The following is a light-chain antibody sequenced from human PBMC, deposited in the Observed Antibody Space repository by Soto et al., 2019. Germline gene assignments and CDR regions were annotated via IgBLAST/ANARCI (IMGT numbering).Light chain of an antibody. CDR1: QIIFDRSYDKKY. CDR3: QQYYSLPLT. Sequence: DIVMTQSPDFMAVSLGERATINCKSIQIIFDRSYDKKYLACYQQKPWQPPKLLIYWATARESGVPDRFSGSGSETDFTLTISSMQAEDAAVYYCQQYYSLPLTFGPGTKVDTK. V-gene: IGKV4-1*01. J-gene: IGKJ3*01. CDR2: WAT.